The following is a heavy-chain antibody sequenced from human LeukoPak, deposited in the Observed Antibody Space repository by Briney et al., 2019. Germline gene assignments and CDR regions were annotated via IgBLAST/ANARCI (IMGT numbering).Heavy chain of an antibody. CDR3: ARGVRANWGSGDY. CDR1: GGTFSSYA. D-gene: IGHD7-27*01. CDR2: IIPILGIA. Sequence: ASVKVSCKASGGTFSSYAISWVRQAPGQGLEWMGRIIPILGIANYAQKFQGRVTITADKSTSTAYMELSSLRSEDTAVYYCARGVRANWGSGDYWGQGTLVTVSS. J-gene: IGHJ4*02. V-gene: IGHV1-69*04.